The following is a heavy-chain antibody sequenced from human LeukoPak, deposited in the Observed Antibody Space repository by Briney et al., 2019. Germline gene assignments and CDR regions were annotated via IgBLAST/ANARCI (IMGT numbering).Heavy chain of an antibody. D-gene: IGHD3-10*01. CDR3: ARERYYYGSGSTQDY. CDR1: GYTFTGYY. Sequence: GASVKVSCKASGYTFTGYYMHWVRQAPGQGLEWMGWINPNSGGTNYAQKFQGRVTMTRDTSIRTAYMELSRLRSDDTAVYYCARERYYYGSGSTQDYWGQGTLVTVSS. V-gene: IGHV1-2*02. J-gene: IGHJ4*02. CDR2: INPNSGGT.